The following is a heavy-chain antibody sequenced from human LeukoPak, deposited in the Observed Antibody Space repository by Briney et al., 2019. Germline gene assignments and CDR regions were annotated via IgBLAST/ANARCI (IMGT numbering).Heavy chain of an antibody. D-gene: IGHD5-12*01. CDR2: ISSSGTTI. CDR3: ARDGGYSGYDADC. Sequence: GSLRLSCAASGFTFSDYYMNWIRQAPGKGLEWVSYISSSGTTIYYADSVRGRFTISRENDKNSLFLQMNSLRAEDTAVYYCARDGGYSGYDADCWGQGTLVTVSS. CDR1: GFTFSDYY. V-gene: IGHV3-11*04. J-gene: IGHJ4*02.